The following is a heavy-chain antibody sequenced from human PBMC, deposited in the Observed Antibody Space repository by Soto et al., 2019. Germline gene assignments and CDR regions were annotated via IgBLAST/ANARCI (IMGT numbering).Heavy chain of an antibody. V-gene: IGHV3-33*01. CDR1: GFTFSSYG. D-gene: IGHD3-10*01. J-gene: IGHJ6*02. CDR3: ATVYGSGGARYYYGMDV. CDR2: IWYDGSNK. Sequence: GGSLRLSCAASGFTFSSYGMHWVRQAPGKGLEWVAVIWYDGSNKYYADSVKGRFTISRDNSKNTLYLQMNSLRAEDTAVYYCATVYGSGGARYYYGMDVWGQGTTVTVSS.